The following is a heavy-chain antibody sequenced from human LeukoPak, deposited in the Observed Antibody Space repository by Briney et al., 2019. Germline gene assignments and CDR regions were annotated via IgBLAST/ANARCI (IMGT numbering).Heavy chain of an antibody. V-gene: IGHV3-23*01. CDR1: GFTFSSYA. CDR3: AREVQFLQWLFLDY. J-gene: IGHJ4*02. CDR2: ISGSGGST. Sequence: PGGSLRLSCAASGFTFSSYAMSWVRQAPGKGLEWVSAISGSGGSTYYADSVKGRFAISRDNSKNTLFLQMNSLRAEDTAVYYCAREVQFLQWLFLDYWGQGALVTVSS. D-gene: IGHD3-3*01.